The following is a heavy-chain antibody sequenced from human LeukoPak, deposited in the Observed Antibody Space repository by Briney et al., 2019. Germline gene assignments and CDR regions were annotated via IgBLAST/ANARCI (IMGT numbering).Heavy chain of an antibody. CDR2: ISGSGGST. J-gene: IGHJ3*02. V-gene: IGHV3-23*01. CDR1: GFTFGSYA. Sequence: GGSLRLSCAASGFTFGSYAMSWVRQAPGKGLEWVSAISGSGGSTYYADSVKGRFTISRDNSKNTLYLQMNSLRAEDTAVYYCAKFPPITMIVVDDAFDIWGQGTMVTVSS. CDR3: AKFPPITMIVVDDAFDI. D-gene: IGHD3-22*01.